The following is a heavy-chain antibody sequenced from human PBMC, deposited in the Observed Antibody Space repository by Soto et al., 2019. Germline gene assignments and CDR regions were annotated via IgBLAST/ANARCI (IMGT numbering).Heavy chain of an antibody. CDR2: INYSGST. CDR1: GGSFSGYY. V-gene: IGHV4-34*01. D-gene: IGHD2-2*01. J-gene: IGHJ5*02. CDR3: ARVGYCSSTSCPGWFDP. Sequence: QVQLQQWGAGLLKPSETLSLTCAVYGGSFSGYYWSWIRQPPGKGLEWIGEINYSGSTNYNPSLKSRVTISVDTSKNQFSLKLSSVTAADTAVYYCARVGYCSSTSCPGWFDPWGQGTLVTVSS.